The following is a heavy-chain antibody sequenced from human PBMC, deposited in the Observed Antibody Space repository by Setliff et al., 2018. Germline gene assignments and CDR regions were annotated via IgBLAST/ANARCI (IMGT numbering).Heavy chain of an antibody. J-gene: IGHJ4*02. D-gene: IGHD6-19*01. CDR2: IYYSGSTS. Sequence: PSETLPLTCTVSGGSISRGGYYWSWIRQHPGKGLEWIGYIYYSGSTSYYNPSLKSRVTITVDTSKNQFSLKLSSVTAAATAVYYCARGRAGHSGHWGQGTLVTVSS. CDR1: GGSISRGGYY. CDR3: ARGRAGHSGH. V-gene: IGHV4-31*03.